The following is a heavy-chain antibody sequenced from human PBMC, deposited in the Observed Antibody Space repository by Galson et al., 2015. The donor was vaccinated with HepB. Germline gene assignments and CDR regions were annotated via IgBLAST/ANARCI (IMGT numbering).Heavy chain of an antibody. CDR1: GGSISSSSYY. Sequence: LSLTCTVSGGSISSSSYYWGWIRQPPGKGLEWIGSIYYSGSTYYNPSLKSRVTMTTDTSTNTAYMELRSLRSDDTAVYYCARVTTSDILTGYFDYWGQGTLVTVSS. J-gene: IGHJ4*02. D-gene: IGHD3-9*01. CDR3: ARVTTSDILTGYFDY. CDR2: IYYSGST. V-gene: IGHV4-39*02.